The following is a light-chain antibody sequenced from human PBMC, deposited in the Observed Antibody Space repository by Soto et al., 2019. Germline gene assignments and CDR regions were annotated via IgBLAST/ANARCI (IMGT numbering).Light chain of an antibody. V-gene: IGKV1-6*01. Sequence: IWVTQSPSLLSASTGDRVTISCRMSQGSRNDLGWYQQKPGKAPKLLIYAASSLQTGVPSRFSGSGSGTDFTLTISSLQPEDFATYYCLRDYRYPPWTFGQGTKVDIK. J-gene: IGKJ1*01. CDR1: QGSRND. CDR3: LRDYRYPPWT. CDR2: AAS.